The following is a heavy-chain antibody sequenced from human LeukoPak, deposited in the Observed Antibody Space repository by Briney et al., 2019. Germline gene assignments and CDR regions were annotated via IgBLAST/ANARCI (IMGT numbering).Heavy chain of an antibody. Sequence: PSETLSLTCTVSGVSISSYYWSWIRQPPGKGLEWIGYIYYSGSTNYNPSLKSRVTISVDTSKNQFSLKLSSVTAADTAVYYCARQGPWKYYDFWSGYPDYWGQGTLVTVSS. CDR3: ARQGPWKYYDFWSGYPDY. D-gene: IGHD3-3*01. J-gene: IGHJ4*02. V-gene: IGHV4-59*08. CDR2: IYYSGST. CDR1: GVSISSYY.